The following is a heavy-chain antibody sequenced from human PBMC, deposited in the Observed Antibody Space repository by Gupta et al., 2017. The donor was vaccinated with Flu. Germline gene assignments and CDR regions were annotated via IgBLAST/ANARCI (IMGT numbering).Heavy chain of an antibody. V-gene: IGHV3-9*01. D-gene: IGHD1-1*01. CDR2: ISWNSGSI. CDR1: GFTFDAYA. J-gene: IGHJ2*01. CDR3: AKDIGRTTGTTWGWYFDL. Sequence: PGRSLRLSCAASGFTFDAYAMHWVRQAPGKGLEWVSGISWNSGSIGYADSVKGRFTISRDNAKNSLYLQMNSLRAEDTALYYCAKDIGRTTGTTWGWYFDLWGRGTLVTVSS.